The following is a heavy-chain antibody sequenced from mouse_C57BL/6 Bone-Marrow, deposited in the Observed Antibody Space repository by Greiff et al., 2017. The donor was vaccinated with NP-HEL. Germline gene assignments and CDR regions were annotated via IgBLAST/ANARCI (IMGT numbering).Heavy chain of an antibody. CDR3: APGYFDY. CDR2: IYPGDGDT. V-gene: IGHV1-82*01. Sequence: QVQLQQSGPELVKPGASVKIFCKASGYAFSSSWMNWVKQRPGKGLEWIGRIYPGDGDTNYNGQFKGKATLTADKSPSTAYMQLSSLTSEDSAVYFCAPGYFDYWGQGTTLTVTS. J-gene: IGHJ2*01. CDR1: GYAFSSSW.